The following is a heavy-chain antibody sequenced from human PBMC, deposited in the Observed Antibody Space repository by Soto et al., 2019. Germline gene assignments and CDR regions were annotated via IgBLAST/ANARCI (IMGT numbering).Heavy chain of an antibody. CDR1: GFTFSSYA. D-gene: IGHD1-1*01. Sequence: PGGSLRLSCAASGFTFSSYAMSWVRQAPGKGLEWVSGISGSGGSTCYADSVKGRFTISRDNAKNTLYLQMNSLRAEDTALYHCARSRQQIYYDYMDVWGKGTTVTVSS. J-gene: IGHJ6*03. V-gene: IGHV3-23*01. CDR3: ARSRQQIYYDYMDV. CDR2: ISGSGGST.